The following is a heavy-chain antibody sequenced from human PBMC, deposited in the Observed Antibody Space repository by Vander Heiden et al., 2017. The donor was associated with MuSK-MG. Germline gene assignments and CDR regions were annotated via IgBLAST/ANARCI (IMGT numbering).Heavy chain of an antibody. CDR2: KYYRYRWFN. J-gene: IGHJ5*02. V-gene: IGHV6-1*01. D-gene: IGHD3-22*01. CDR3: ARDQGDTYNDDSSDYFLGWFDP. CDR1: GASVSSNTAS. Sequence: QLQQSGPGLVTPSQTPSLTCAISGASVSSNTASSNWIRQSQSIGLEWLGRKYYRYRWFNDFAVSGKSRINIYPDTSKNQFSLQLNSVTPEDTAVYYCARDQGDTYNDDSSDYFLGWFDPWGQGTLVTVSS.